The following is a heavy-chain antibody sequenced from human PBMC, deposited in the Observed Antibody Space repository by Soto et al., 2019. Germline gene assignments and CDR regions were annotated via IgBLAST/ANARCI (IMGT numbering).Heavy chain of an antibody. CDR2: IYCSGST. CDR3: ARDPVVPAATAHDAFDI. CDR1: GGSISSGGYY. Sequence: PSETLSLTCTVSGGSISSGGYYWSWIRQHPGKGLEWIGYIYCSGSTYYNPSLKSRVTISVDTSKNQFSLKLSSVTAADTAVYYCARDPVVPAATAHDAFDIWGQGTMVTVSS. D-gene: IGHD2-2*01. V-gene: IGHV4-31*03. J-gene: IGHJ3*02.